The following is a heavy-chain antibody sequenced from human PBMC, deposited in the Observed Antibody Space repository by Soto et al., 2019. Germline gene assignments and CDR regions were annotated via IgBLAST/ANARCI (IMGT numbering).Heavy chain of an antibody. D-gene: IGHD1-26*01. CDR1: GFTFTTYT. Sequence: EVQLVESGGGLVKPGGCLRLSCVASGFTFTTYTMNWVRQAPGKGLEWVSSINGRSNYKYYADSVRGRFTISRDNANNSLLLQMNSLRAEDTAVDYCAREDGVGGDTSAFDYWGQGTLVTVSS. V-gene: IGHV3-21*01. J-gene: IGHJ4*02. CDR2: INGRSNYK. CDR3: AREDGVGGDTSAFDY.